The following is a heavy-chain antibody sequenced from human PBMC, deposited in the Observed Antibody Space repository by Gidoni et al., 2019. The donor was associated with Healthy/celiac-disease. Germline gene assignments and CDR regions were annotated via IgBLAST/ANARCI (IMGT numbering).Heavy chain of an antibody. CDR1: GGSISSSSYY. V-gene: IGHV4-39*01. D-gene: IGHD3-3*01. CDR3: ARKYYDFWSGYFDAFDI. Sequence: QLQLQESGPGLVKPSETLSLTCTVCGGSISSSSYYWGWIRQPPGKGLEWIGSIYYSGSTYYNPSLKSLVTISVDTSKNQFSLKLSSVTAADTAVYYCARKYYDFWSGYFDAFDIWGQGTMVTVSS. CDR2: IYYSGST. J-gene: IGHJ3*02.